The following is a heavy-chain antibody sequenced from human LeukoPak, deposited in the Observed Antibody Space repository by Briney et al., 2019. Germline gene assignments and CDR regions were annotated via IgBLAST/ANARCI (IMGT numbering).Heavy chain of an antibody. D-gene: IGHD3-16*01. Sequence: GGPLRLSCAASGLTFSRYAKRWARQATGKGLEWVSAISGSGGSTYYADSVEGRFTIARDNSNNSLYLQMNSLRAEDTAVYYCAALGEEPGTVPFDYWGQGTLVTVSS. J-gene: IGHJ4*02. CDR3: AALGEEPGTVPFDY. V-gene: IGHV3-23*01. CDR1: GLTFSRYA. CDR2: ISGSGGST.